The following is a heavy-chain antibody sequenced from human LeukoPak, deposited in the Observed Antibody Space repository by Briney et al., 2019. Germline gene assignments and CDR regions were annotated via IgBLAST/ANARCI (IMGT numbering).Heavy chain of an antibody. J-gene: IGHJ1*01. CDR3: ARWVAAAGTVGYFQH. V-gene: IGHV1-2*06. CDR1: GYTFTGYY. Sequence: ASVKVSCKASGYTFTGYYMHWVRQAPGQGLEWMGRINPNSGGTNYAQKFQGRVTMTRDTSISTAYMELSRLRSDDTAVYYCARWVAAAGTVGYFQHWGQGTLVTVSS. D-gene: IGHD6-13*01. CDR2: INPNSGGT.